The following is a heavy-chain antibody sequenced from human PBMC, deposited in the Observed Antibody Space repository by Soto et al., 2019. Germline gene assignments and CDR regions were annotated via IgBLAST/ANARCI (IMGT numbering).Heavy chain of an antibody. Sequence: TLSLTCTVSGGSISSGDYFWSWIRQPRGKGLEWIGYIYYSGSTYYNPSLKSRVTISVDTSKNQFSLKLSSVTAADTAVYYCARAREILTGYYGSYYFDYWGQGTLVTVSS. D-gene: IGHD3-9*01. CDR3: ARAREILTGYYGSYYFDY. V-gene: IGHV4-30-4*01. J-gene: IGHJ4*02. CDR1: GGSISSGDYF. CDR2: IYYSGST.